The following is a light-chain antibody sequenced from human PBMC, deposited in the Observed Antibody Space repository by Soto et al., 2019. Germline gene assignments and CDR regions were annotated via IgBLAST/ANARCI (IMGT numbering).Light chain of an antibody. CDR3: AAWDDSLNGPV. V-gene: IGLV1-44*01. CDR1: HSNSGSNY. CDR2: SND. Sequence: QSVLTQPPSASGTPGQRVTISCSGSHSNSGSNYVYWYQQLPGTAPKLLIYSNDQRPSGVPDRFSGSKSGATASLAISGLQSEDEADYHCAAWDDSLNGPVFGGGTKLTVL. J-gene: IGLJ2*01.